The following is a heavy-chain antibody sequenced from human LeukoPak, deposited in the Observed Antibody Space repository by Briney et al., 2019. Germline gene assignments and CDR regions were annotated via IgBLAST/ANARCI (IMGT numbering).Heavy chain of an antibody. V-gene: IGHV3-23*01. CDR2: ITRSGGST. J-gene: IGHJ4*02. CDR1: GFTFSSYA. D-gene: IGHD5-18*01. Sequence: PGGSLRLSCAASGFTFSSYAMSWVRQAPGKGLEWVSTITRSGGSTYYADSVKGRFTVSRDNSKNTLYLQMNSLRAEDTAVYYCAKDDGYSYGIDYWGQGTLVTVSS. CDR3: AKDDGYSYGIDY.